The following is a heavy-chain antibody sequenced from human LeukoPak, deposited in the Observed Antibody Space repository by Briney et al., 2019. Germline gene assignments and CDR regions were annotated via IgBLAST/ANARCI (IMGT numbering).Heavy chain of an antibody. V-gene: IGHV3-23*01. CDR1: GFTFSSYA. J-gene: IGHJ4*02. D-gene: IGHD3-22*01. Sequence: PGGSLRLSCAASGFTFSSYAMSWVRQAPGKGLEWVSAISGSGGSTYYADSVKGRFTIPRDNSKNTLYLQMNSLRAEDTAVYYCAKESVYDSSGYYPNFFDYWGQGTLVTVSS. CDR2: ISGSGGST. CDR3: AKESVYDSSGYYPNFFDY.